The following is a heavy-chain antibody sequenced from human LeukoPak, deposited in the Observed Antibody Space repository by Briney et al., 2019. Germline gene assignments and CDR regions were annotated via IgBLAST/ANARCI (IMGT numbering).Heavy chain of an antibody. CDR1: GFTFSGYE. V-gene: IGHV3-48*03. CDR3: AGTTKYNWFDP. D-gene: IGHD1-1*01. J-gene: IGHJ5*02. CDR2: ISSSGSTI. Sequence: PGGSLRLSCAASGFTFSGYEMNWVRQAPGKGLEWVSYISSSGSTIYYADSVKGRFTISRDNAKNSLYLQMNNLRAEDTAVYYCAGTTKYNWFDPWGQGTLVTVSS.